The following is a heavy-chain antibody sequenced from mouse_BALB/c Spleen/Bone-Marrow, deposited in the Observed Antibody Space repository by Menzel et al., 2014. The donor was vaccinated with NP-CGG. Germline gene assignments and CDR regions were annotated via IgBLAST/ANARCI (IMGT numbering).Heavy chain of an antibody. D-gene: IGHD1-2*01. J-gene: IGHJ2*01. CDR2: ISSYSGNT. CDR1: GYTFTGYA. CDR3: ASTAGTQYDYFAY. V-gene: IGHV1-67*01. Sequence: QVQLQQSGPELVRPGVSVKISCKGFGYTFTGYAIHWVKQSHAKTLEWIGVISSYSGNTNYNQKFKGRATTTVDKSSSTAYMELARLTSEDSAIYYCASTAGTQYDYFAYWGQGTTLTVSS.